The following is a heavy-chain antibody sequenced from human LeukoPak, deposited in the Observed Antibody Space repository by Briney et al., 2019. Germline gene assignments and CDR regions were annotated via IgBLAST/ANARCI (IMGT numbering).Heavy chain of an antibody. V-gene: IGHV5-10-1*01. CDR2: IDPSDSYT. CDR1: GYSFPSYW. J-gene: IGHJ4*02. CDR3: ARSYSGYDYLDY. Sequence: GESLRISCKGSGYSFPSYWLTWVRQMPGKGLEWMGRIDPSDSYTNYSPSFQGHVPISADKSISTACLQWSSLKASDTAMYYCARSYSGYDYLDYWGQGTLVTVSS. D-gene: IGHD5-12*01.